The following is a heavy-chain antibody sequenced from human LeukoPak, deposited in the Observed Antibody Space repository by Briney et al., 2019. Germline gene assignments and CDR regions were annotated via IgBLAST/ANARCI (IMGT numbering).Heavy chain of an antibody. CDR3: ARGLHIAVAGNWFDP. V-gene: IGHV4-34*01. D-gene: IGHD6-19*01. CDR2: INHSGST. J-gene: IGHJ5*02. Sequence: SETLSLTCAVYGGSFSGYYWSWIRQPPGKGLEWIGEINHSGSTNYNPSLKSRVTISVDTSKNQFSLKLSSVTAADTAVYCCARGLHIAVAGNWFDPWGQGTLVTVSS. CDR1: GGSFSGYY.